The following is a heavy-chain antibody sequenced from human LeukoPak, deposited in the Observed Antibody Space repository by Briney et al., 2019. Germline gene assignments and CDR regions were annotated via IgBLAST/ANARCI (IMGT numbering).Heavy chain of an antibody. V-gene: IGHV3-66*01. D-gene: IGHD3-10*01. CDR2: IYSGGST. CDR3: ARETMVRGVNFDY. Sequence: GGSLRLSCAASGFTVSSNYMSWVRQAPGKGLEWVSVIYSGGSTYYADSVKGRFTISRDNSKNTLYLQMNSLRAEDTAVYYCARETMVRGVNFDYWGQGTLATVSS. CDR1: GFTVSSNY. J-gene: IGHJ4*02.